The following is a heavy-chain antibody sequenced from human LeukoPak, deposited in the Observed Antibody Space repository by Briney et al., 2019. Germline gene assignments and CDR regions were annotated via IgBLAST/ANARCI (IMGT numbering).Heavy chain of an antibody. CDR1: GGSISGYY. J-gene: IGHJ4*02. Sequence: SETLSLTCSVSGGSISGYYWSWIRQPPGKGLECIGYISQSGSTSYNPSLKSRVTISVDRSKNQFSLNLTSVTAADTAVYYCARGRGVGAPSGFFDYWGQGTLVTVSS. V-gene: IGHV4-59*06. D-gene: IGHD1-26*01. CDR3: ARGRGVGAPSGFFDY. CDR2: ISQSGST.